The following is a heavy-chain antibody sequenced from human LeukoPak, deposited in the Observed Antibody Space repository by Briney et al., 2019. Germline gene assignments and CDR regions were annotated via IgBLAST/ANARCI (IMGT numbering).Heavy chain of an antibody. J-gene: IGHJ4*02. CDR1: GYTFTSYY. CDR3: ARRLHYKASSSSLGISLGY. V-gene: IGHV1-8*01. Sequence: ASVKVSCKASGYTFTSYYINWVRQATGQGLEWMGWRNPNSGNTGYAQKFEGRVTMTRNTPISTAYMELSSLRSEDTAVYYCARRLHYKASSSSLGISLGYWGQGTLVTVSS. CDR2: RNPNSGNT. D-gene: IGHD6-6*01.